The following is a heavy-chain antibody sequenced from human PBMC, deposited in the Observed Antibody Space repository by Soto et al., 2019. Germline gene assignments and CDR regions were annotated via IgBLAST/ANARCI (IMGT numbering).Heavy chain of an antibody. J-gene: IGHJ4*02. Sequence: SLRLSCAASGFTFSSYGMHWVRQAPGKGLEWVAVISYDGSNKYYADSVKGRFTISRDNSKNTLYLQMNSLRAEDTAVYYCAKDFVRSIVGVVIIGVVDYWGQGTLVTVSS. CDR1: GFTFSSYG. V-gene: IGHV3-30*18. CDR2: ISYDGSNK. CDR3: AKDFVRSIVGVVIIGVVDY. D-gene: IGHD3-3*01.